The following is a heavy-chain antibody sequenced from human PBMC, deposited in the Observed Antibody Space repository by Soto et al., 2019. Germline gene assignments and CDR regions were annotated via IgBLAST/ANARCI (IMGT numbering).Heavy chain of an antibody. V-gene: IGHV4-31*03. Sequence: SSESLSLTCTVPFSSISSGGYYWSCIRQHPGKGLEWIGYIYYSGSTYYNPSLKSRVTISVDTSKNQYSLKLSSVTAADTAVYYCERDRGGNPEYWGQGTLVTVSS. D-gene: IGHD2-15*01. J-gene: IGHJ4*02. CDR2: IYYSGST. CDR3: ERDRGGNPEY. CDR1: FSSISSGGYY.